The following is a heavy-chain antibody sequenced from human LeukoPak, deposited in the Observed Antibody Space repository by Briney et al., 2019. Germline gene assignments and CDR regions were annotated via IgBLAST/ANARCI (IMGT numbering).Heavy chain of an antibody. CDR2: INTNTGNP. Sequence: GASVKVSCKASGYTFTSYAMNWVRQAPGQGLEWMGWINTNTGNPTYAQGFTGRFVFSLDTSVSTAYLQISSLKAEDTAVYYCARGYDPRLATMIVVVIPDYWGQGTLVTVSS. V-gene: IGHV7-4-1*02. J-gene: IGHJ4*02. D-gene: IGHD3-22*01. CDR1: GYTFTSYA. CDR3: ARGYDPRLATMIVVVIPDY.